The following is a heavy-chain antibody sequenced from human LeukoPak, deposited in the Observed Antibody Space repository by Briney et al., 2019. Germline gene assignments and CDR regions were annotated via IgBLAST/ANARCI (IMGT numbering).Heavy chain of an antibody. CDR1: GFTFSSYW. CDR3: ARDDKGYSSSSKYFQH. CDR2: ISYDGGNK. D-gene: IGHD6-6*01. V-gene: IGHV3-30-3*01. Sequence: PGGSLRLSCAASGFTFSSYWMSWVRQAPGKGLEWVAVISYDGGNKYYADSVKGRFTISRDNSKNTLYLQMNSLRAEDTAVYYCARDDKGYSSSSKYFQHWGQGTLVTVSS. J-gene: IGHJ1*01.